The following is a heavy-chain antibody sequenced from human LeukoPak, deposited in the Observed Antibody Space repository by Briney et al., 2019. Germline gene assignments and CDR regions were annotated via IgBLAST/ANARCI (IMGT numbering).Heavy chain of an antibody. CDR1: GFTFSDYY. CDR2: ISSSGSTI. D-gene: IGHD2-15*01. Sequence: GGSLRLSCAASGFTFSDYYMSWIRQAPGKGLEWVSYISSSGSTIYYADSVKGRFTISRDNSKNTLYLQMNSLRAEDTAVYYCAKYCSGGSCYGSYDYWGQGTLVTVSS. CDR3: AKYCSGGSCYGSYDY. J-gene: IGHJ4*02. V-gene: IGHV3-11*04.